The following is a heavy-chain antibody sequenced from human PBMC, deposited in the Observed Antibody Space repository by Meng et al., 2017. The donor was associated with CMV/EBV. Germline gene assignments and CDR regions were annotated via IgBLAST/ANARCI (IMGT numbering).Heavy chain of an antibody. Sequence: SETLSLTCAVYGGSFSGYYWSWIRQPPGKGLEWIGEINHSRSTNYNPSLKSRVTISVDTSKNQFSLKLSSVTAADTAVYYCARGRSGYCSGGSCYSDYWGQGTLVTVSS. V-gene: IGHV4-34*01. CDR3: ARGRSGYCSGGSCYSDY. CDR2: INHSRST. J-gene: IGHJ4*02. D-gene: IGHD2-15*01. CDR1: GGSFSGYY.